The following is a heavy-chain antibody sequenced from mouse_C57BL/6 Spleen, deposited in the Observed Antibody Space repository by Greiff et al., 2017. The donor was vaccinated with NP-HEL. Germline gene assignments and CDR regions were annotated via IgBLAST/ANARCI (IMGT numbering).Heavy chain of an antibody. V-gene: IGHV1-64*01. J-gene: IGHJ2*01. CDR1: GYTFTSYW. Sequence: QVQLQQSGAELVKPGASVKLSCKASGYTFTSYWMHWVKQRPGQGLEWIGMIHPNSGSTNYNEKFKSKATLTVDKSSSTAYMQLSSLTSEDSAVYYCASEGPPGSSGLLDYWGQGTTLTVSS. CDR2: IHPNSGST. CDR3: ASEGPPGSSGLLDY. D-gene: IGHD3-2*02.